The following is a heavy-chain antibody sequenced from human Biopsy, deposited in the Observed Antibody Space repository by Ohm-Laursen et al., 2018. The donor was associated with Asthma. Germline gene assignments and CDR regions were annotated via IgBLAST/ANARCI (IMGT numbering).Heavy chain of an antibody. CDR1: GFTFGDYW. D-gene: IGHD3-3*02. Sequence: SLRLSCAASGFTFGDYWMSWVRQVPGKGLEWVANIKHDGSEENHVDSLKGRFTISRDNAKNSLYLQMNSLRAEDTAVYYCARTFHFWCPYHAEHYQLWGQGTLVTVSS. CDR2: IKHDGSEE. CDR3: ARTFHFWCPYHAEHYQL. V-gene: IGHV3-7*01. J-gene: IGHJ1*01.